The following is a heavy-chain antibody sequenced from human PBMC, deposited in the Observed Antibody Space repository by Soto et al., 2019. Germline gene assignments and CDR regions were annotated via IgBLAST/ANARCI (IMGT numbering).Heavy chain of an antibody. J-gene: IGHJ5*02. CDR1: GGTFSRYA. V-gene: IGHV1-69*01. Sequence: QVHLVQSGAEVKKPGSSVTVSCKASGGTFSRYAIGWVRQVPGQGLEWMGGIIPMFGRPNYAQKFQDRVTITADESTSTDYMELRSLRAEDTEKYYGATERGHAYGIGRGQPFDPWGQGTLVTVSS. CDR2: IIPMFGRP. D-gene: IGHD3-10*01. CDR3: ATERGHAYGIGRGQPFDP.